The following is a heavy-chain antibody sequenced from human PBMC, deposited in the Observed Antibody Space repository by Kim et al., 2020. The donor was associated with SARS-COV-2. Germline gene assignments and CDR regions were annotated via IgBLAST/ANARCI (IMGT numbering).Heavy chain of an antibody. CDR3: ARVTPKYYDILTGYYLPDDY. CDR1: GGTFSSYA. V-gene: IGHV1-69*13. CDR2: IIPIFGTA. Sequence: SVKVSCKASGGTFSSYAISWVRQAPGQGLEWMGGIIPIFGTANYAQKFQGRVTITADESTSTAYMELSSLRSEDTAVYYCARVTPKYYDILTGYYLPDDYWGQGTLVTVSS. J-gene: IGHJ4*02. D-gene: IGHD3-9*01.